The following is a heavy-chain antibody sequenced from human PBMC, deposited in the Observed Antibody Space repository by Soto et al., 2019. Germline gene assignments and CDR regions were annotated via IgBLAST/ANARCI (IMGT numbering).Heavy chain of an antibody. CDR1: GYTFTGYY. D-gene: IGHD1-7*01. CDR3: ARAGTTRVHYYYYMDV. CDR2: INPNSGGT. V-gene: IGHV1-2*04. Sequence: ASVKVSCKGSGYTFTGYYMHWVRQAPGQGLEWMGWINPNSGGTNYAQKFQGWVTMTRDTSISTAYMELSRLRSDDTAVYYCARAGTTRVHYYYYMDVWGKGTTVTVSS. J-gene: IGHJ6*03.